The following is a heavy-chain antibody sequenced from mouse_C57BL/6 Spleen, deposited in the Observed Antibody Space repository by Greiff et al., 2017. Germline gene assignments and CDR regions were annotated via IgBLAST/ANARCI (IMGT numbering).Heavy chain of an antibody. CDR1: GFTFSSYA. D-gene: IGHD4-1*02. Sequence: EVKVVESGGGLVKPGGSLKLSCAASGFTFSSYAMSWVRQTPEKRLEWVATISDGGSYTYYPDNVKGRFTISRDNAKNNLYLQMSHLKSEDTAMYYCARDQLRFDYWGQGTTLTVSS. V-gene: IGHV5-4*01. CDR3: ARDQLRFDY. CDR2: ISDGGSYT. J-gene: IGHJ2*01.